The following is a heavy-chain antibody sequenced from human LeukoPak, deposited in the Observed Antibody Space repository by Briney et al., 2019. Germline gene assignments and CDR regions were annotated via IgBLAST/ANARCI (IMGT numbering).Heavy chain of an antibody. Sequence: GRSLRLSCAASGFTFSSYGMHWVRQAPGKGLEWVAVIWYDGSNKYYADSVKGRFTISRDNSKNTLYLQMNSLRAEDTAVYYCARDGVVVAATSNYYYGMDVWGQGTTVTVSS. J-gene: IGHJ6*02. CDR2: IWYDGSNK. D-gene: IGHD2-15*01. CDR1: GFTFSSYG. CDR3: ARDGVVVAATSNYYYGMDV. V-gene: IGHV3-33*01.